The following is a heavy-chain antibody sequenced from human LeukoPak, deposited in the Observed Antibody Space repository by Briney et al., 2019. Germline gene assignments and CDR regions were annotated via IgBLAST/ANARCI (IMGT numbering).Heavy chain of an antibody. CDR2: IYYSGST. CDR1: GGSISSGGYY. J-gene: IGHJ4*02. D-gene: IGHD3-22*01. Sequence: SETLSLTCTVSGGSISSGGYYWSWIRQHPGKGLEWIGYIYYSGSTYYHPSLKSRVTISVDTSKNQFSLELSSVTAADTAVYYCARGDYYDSSGYRDWGQGTLVTVSS. V-gene: IGHV4-31*03. CDR3: ARGDYYDSSGYRD.